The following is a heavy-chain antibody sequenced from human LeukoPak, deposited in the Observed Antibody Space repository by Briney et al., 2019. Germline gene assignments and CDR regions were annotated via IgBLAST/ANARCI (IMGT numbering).Heavy chain of an antibody. Sequence: SETLSLTCAVSGGSISSGGYSWSWIRQPPGKGLEWIGYIYLSGSTYYNPSLKSRVTISVDRSKNQFSLKLSSVTAADTAVYYCARAGDDAFDIWGQGTMVTVSS. D-gene: IGHD3-10*01. CDR3: ARAGDDAFDI. V-gene: IGHV4-30-2*01. CDR2: IYLSGST. CDR1: GGSISSGGYS. J-gene: IGHJ3*02.